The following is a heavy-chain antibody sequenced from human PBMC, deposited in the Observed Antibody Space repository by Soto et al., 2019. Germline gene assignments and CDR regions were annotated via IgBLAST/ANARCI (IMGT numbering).Heavy chain of an antibody. V-gene: IGHV3-30-3*01. CDR3: AKGNFWSPALVVVI. CDR1: GFTFSSYA. D-gene: IGHD3-3*01. CDR2: ISYDGSNK. J-gene: IGHJ3*02. Sequence: GGSLRLSCAASGFTFSSYAMHWVRQAPGKGLEWVAVISYDGSNKYYADSVKGRFTISRDNSKNTLYLQMNSLRAEDTAVYYWAKGNFWSPALVVVIWGKGTMVTV.